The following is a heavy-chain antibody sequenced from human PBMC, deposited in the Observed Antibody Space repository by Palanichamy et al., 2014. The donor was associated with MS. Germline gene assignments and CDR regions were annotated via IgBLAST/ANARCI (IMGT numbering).Heavy chain of an antibody. CDR2: MNPKSGDT. V-gene: IGHV1-8*01. CDR1: GYTFTNYD. CDR3: ARGLRGTGNSYNPPGY. Sequence: VRLVQSGAEVKKPGASVKVSCKASGYTFTNYDLNWVRQAPGQGLEWMGSMNPKSGDTGYSQNFRDRVNMTMDASINTAYMELSSLKFDDTAVYFCARGLRGTGNSYNPPGYWGQGTQVIVSS. J-gene: IGHJ4*02. D-gene: IGHD3-10*01.